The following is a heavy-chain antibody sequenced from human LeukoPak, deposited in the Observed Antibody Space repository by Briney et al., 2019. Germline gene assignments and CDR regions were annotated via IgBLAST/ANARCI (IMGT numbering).Heavy chain of an antibody. CDR1: GFTFSDYY. Sequence: GGSLRLSCAASGFTFSDYYMSWIRQAPGKGLEWVSYISSSGSTIYYADSVKGRFTISRDNAKNSLYLQMNSLRAEDTAVYYCARDQDTAMVSVYYGMDVWGQGTTVTVSS. D-gene: IGHD5-18*01. J-gene: IGHJ6*02. CDR3: ARDQDTAMVSVYYGMDV. V-gene: IGHV3-11*04. CDR2: ISSSGSTI.